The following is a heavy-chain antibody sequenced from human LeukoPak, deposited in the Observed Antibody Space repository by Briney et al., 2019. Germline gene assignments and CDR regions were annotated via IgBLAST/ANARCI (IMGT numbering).Heavy chain of an antibody. Sequence: PGGSLRLSCAASGFTFGSYAMSWVRQAPGKGLEWVSAISGSGGSTYYADSVKGRFTISRDNSKNTLYLQMNSLRAEDTAVYYCAKEGEWAVYLLPYYFDYWGQGTLVTVSS. D-gene: IGHD3-16*01. CDR2: ISGSGGST. CDR1: GFTFGSYA. V-gene: IGHV3-23*01. J-gene: IGHJ4*02. CDR3: AKEGEWAVYLLPYYFDY.